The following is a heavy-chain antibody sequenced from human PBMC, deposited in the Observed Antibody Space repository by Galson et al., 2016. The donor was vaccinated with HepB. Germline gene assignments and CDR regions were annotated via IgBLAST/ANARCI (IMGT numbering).Heavy chain of an antibody. CDR2: TNSDGTIS. CDR3: VRDHSVVPTTAYNWFDP. V-gene: IGHV3-74*01. CDR1: GFAFSSHW. D-gene: IGHD4-23*01. Sequence: LRLSCAASGFAFSSHWMHWVRQDLGKGLVWVSRTNSDGTISNYADSVKGRFTISRDNAKNTLHLQMNSLRAEDTAVYFCVRDHSVVPTTAYNWFDPWGRGTLVTVSS. J-gene: IGHJ5*02.